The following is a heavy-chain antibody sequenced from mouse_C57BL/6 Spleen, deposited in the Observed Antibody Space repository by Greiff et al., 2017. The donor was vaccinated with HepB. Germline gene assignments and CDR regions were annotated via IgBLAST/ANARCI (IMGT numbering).Heavy chain of an antibody. D-gene: IGHD4-1*01. V-gene: IGHV5-17*01. CDR3: ATGTFRYFDV. CDR2: ISSGSSTI. Sequence: EVMLVESGGGLVKPGGSLKLSCAASGFTFSDYGMHWVRQAPEKGLEWVAYISSGSSTIYYADTVKGRFTISRDNAKNTLFLQMTSLRSEDTAMYYCATGTFRYFDVWGTGTTVTVSS. J-gene: IGHJ1*03. CDR1: GFTFSDYG.